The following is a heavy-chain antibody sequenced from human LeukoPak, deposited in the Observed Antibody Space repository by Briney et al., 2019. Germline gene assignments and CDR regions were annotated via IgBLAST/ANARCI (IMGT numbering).Heavy chain of an antibody. V-gene: IGHV1-24*01. Sequence: ASVKVSCKVSGYTLTELSMHWVRQAPGKGLEWMGGFDPEDGETIYAQKFQGRVTMTEDTSTDTAYMELSSLRSEDTAVYYCATAECYYDSSGYYFVDYWGQGTLVTVSS. CDR2: FDPEDGET. D-gene: IGHD3-22*01. CDR1: GYTLTELS. J-gene: IGHJ4*02. CDR3: ATAECYYDSSGYYFVDY.